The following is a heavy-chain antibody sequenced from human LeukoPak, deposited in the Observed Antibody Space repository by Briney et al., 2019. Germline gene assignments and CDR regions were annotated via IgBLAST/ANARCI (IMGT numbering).Heavy chain of an antibody. CDR3: ARGRWLQAKVLADY. J-gene: IGHJ4*02. CDR2: INHSGST. Sequence: SETPSLTCAVYGGSFSGYYWSWIRQPPGKGLEWIGEINHSGSTNSNPSLKSRVTISVDTSKNQFSLKLSSVTAADTAVYYCARGRWLQAKVLADYWGQGTLVTVSS. CDR1: GGSFSGYY. V-gene: IGHV4-34*01. D-gene: IGHD5-24*01.